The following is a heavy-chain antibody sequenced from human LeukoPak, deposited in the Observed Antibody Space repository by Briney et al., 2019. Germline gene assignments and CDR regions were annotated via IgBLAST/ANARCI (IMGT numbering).Heavy chain of an antibody. V-gene: IGHV1-18*01. Sequence: GASVKVSCKASGYTFTSYGISWVRQAPGQGLEWMGWVSAYNGNTNYAQKPQGRVTMTTDTSTSTAYMELRSLRSDDTAVYYCARAPMTSVTRNWFDPWGQGTLVTVSS. D-gene: IGHD4-11*01. CDR2: VSAYNGNT. CDR1: GYTFTSYG. J-gene: IGHJ5*02. CDR3: ARAPMTSVTRNWFDP.